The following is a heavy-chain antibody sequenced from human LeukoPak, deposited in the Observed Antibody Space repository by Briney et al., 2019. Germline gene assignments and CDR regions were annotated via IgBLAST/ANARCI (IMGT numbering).Heavy chain of an antibody. D-gene: IGHD2-15*01. V-gene: IGHV3-33*05. J-gene: IGHJ4*02. CDR1: GFNFAYYG. CDR3: ARDRHPWWIDY. Sequence: GGSLRLSRAASGFNFAYYGIHWVRQAPSKGLEWMSYDGKNKYYADSVKGRFTTSRDNSKNTLFLQMNSLRAEDTAVYYCARDRHPWWIDYWGQGILVIVSS. CDR2: DGKNK.